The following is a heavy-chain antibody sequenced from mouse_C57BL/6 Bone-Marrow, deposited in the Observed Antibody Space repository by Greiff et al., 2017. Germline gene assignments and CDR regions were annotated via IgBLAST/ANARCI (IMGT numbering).Heavy chain of an antibody. Sequence: EVKLVESGGGLVQPGESLKLSCESTEYAFPSHDMSWVRKTPEKRLELVAAINSDGGSTYYPDTMERRFIISRDNTKKTLYLQMSSLMSEDTAFYDCARHALLLTGFDYWGQGTTLTVSS. CDR2: INSDGGST. CDR1: EYAFPSHD. J-gene: IGHJ2*01. V-gene: IGHV5-2*01. D-gene: IGHD4-1*01. CDR3: ARHALLLTGFDY.